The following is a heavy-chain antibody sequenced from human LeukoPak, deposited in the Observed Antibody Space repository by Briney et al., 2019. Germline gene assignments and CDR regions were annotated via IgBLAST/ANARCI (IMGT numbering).Heavy chain of an antibody. CDR3: ARDLNTAMVTYYMDV. CDR2: ISSNGGST. V-gene: IGHV3-64*01. J-gene: IGHJ6*03. Sequence: GGSLRLSCAASGFTFSSYAMHWVRQAPGKGLEYVSAISSNGGSTYYANSVKGRFTISRDNSKNTLYLQMGSLRAEDMAVYYCARDLNTAMVTYYMDVWGKGTTVTVFS. CDR1: GFTFSSYA. D-gene: IGHD5-18*01.